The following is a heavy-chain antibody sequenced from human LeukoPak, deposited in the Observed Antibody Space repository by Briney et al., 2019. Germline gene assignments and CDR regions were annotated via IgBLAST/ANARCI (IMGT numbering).Heavy chain of an antibody. V-gene: IGHV1-18*01. CDR2: ISAYNGNT. CDR3: ARELYYYDSSGYSNWFDP. J-gene: IGHJ5*02. CDR1: GYTFTSYG. D-gene: IGHD3-22*01. Sequence: ASVKVSCKASGYTFTSYGISWVRQAPGQGLEWMGWISAYNGNTNYAQKLQGRVTMTTDTSTSTAYMELRSQRSDDTAVYYCARELYYYDSSGYSNWFDPWGQGTLVTVSS.